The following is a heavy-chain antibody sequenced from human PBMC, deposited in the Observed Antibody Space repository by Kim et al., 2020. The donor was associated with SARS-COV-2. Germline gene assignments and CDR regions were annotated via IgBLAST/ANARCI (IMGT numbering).Heavy chain of an antibody. D-gene: IGHD5-12*01. CDR2: ISSSSSYI. J-gene: IGHJ4*02. V-gene: IGHV3-21*01. CDR3: ARGSGRWLQLCYFDY. Sequence: GGSLRLSCAASGFTFSSYSMNWVRQAPGKGLEWVSSISSSSSYIYYADSVKGRFTISRDNAKNSLYLQMNSLRAEDTAVYYCARGSGRWLQLCYFDYWGQGTLVTVSS. CDR1: GFTFSSYS.